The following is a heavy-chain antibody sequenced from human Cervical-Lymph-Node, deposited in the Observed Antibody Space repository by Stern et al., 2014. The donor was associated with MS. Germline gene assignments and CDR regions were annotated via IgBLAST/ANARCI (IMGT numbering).Heavy chain of an antibody. Sequence: QVQLQESGSGLVKPSQTLSLTCAVSGDSINSGGYSWSWIRQTPGKGLEWIGFIFQSGSTYYNRSLKSRVTISVNRSSNHFALKLSSVTAADTAVYYCARIAPAKDYYGMDVWGQGTTVTVSS. CDR3: ARIAPAKDYYGMDV. J-gene: IGHJ6*02. D-gene: IGHD6-13*01. CDR2: IFQSGST. V-gene: IGHV4-30-2*01. CDR1: GDSINSGGYS.